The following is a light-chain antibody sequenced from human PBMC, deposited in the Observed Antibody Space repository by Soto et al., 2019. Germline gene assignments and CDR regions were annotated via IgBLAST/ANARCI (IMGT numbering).Light chain of an antibody. CDR3: MQSTQLPPT. Sequence: DVVMTQTPLSLSVAPGQPASISCKSSQSLLHITGETFLFWYLQKPGQSPQLQIYDVSTRFSGGPDRFSGSGSGTAFTLEIRRVETDDVGIYYCMQSTQLPPTFGQGTRLEIK. CDR2: DVS. J-gene: IGKJ5*01. V-gene: IGKV2D-29*02. CDR1: QSLLHITGETF.